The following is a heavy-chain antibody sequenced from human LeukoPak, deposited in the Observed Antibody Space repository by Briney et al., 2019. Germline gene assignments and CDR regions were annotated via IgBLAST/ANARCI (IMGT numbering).Heavy chain of an antibody. CDR2: ISGSGGST. D-gene: IGHD5-12*01. Sequence: GGSLRLXCAASGFTFSSYAMSWVRQAPGKGLECVSAISGSGGSTYYADSVKGRFTISRDNSKNTLYLQMNSLRAEDTAVYYCAKDPRAPGIRLYYFDYWGQGTLVTVSS. V-gene: IGHV3-23*01. CDR3: AKDPRAPGIRLYYFDY. J-gene: IGHJ4*02. CDR1: GFTFSSYA.